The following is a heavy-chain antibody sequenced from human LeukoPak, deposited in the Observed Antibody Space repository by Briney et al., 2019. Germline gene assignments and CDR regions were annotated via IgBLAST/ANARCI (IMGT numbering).Heavy chain of an antibody. V-gene: IGHV3-53*01. CDR2: IYSGGST. CDR3: ARAPPHCSGGSCYVDYYMDV. J-gene: IGHJ6*03. D-gene: IGHD2-15*01. Sequence: GGSLRLSCAASGFTVSSNYMSWVRQAPGKGLEWVSVIYSGGSTYYADSVKGRFTISRDNSKNTLYLQMNSLRAEDAAVYYCARAPPHCSGGSCYVDYYMDVWGKGTTVTISS. CDR1: GFTVSSNY.